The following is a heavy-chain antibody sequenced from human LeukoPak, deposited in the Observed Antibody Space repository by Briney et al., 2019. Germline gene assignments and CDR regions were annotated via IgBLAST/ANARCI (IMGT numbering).Heavy chain of an antibody. D-gene: IGHD6-19*01. J-gene: IGHJ4*02. CDR2: IYHSGST. Sequence: PSETLSLTCTVSGGSISSSNWWSWVRQPPGKGLEWIGEIYHSGSTNYNPSLKSRVTISVDKSKNQFSLKLSSVTAADTAVYYCARDRRIAVEASPFFDYWGQGTLVTVSS. CDR1: GGSISSSNW. V-gene: IGHV4-4*02. CDR3: ARDRRIAVEASPFFDY.